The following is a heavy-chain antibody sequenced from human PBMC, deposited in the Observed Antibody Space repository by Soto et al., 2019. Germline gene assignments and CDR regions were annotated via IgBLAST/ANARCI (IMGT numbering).Heavy chain of an antibody. J-gene: IGHJ3*02. CDR2: IIPIFGTA. V-gene: IGHV1-69*13. CDR3: AGDRWELPDAFDI. Sequence: GASVKVSCKASGGTFSSYAISWVRQAPGQGLEWMGGIIPIFGTANYAQKFQGRVTITADESTSTAYMELSSLRSEDTAVYYCAGDRWELPDAFDIWGQGTMVTVSS. CDR1: GGTFSSYA. D-gene: IGHD1-26*01.